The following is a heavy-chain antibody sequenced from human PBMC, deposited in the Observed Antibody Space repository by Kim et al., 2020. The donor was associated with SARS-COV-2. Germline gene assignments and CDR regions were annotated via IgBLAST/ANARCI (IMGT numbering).Heavy chain of an antibody. CDR3: ARRGSRGLFYGMDV. CDR1: GYSFTTYW. CDR2: IYPGDSDT. J-gene: IGHJ6*02. V-gene: IGHV5-51*01. Sequence: GESLKISCKGSGYSFTTYWIAWVRQMPGKGLECMGIIYPGDSDTRYSPSFQGQVTISADKSTSTASLQWSSLKASDTAIYYCARRGSRGLFYGMDVWGQGTTFTVSS. D-gene: IGHD3-16*01.